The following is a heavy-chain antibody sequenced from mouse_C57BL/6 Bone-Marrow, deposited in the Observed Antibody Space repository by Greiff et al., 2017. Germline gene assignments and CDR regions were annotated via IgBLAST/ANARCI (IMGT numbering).Heavy chain of an antibody. J-gene: IGHJ3*01. D-gene: IGHD2-14*01. CDR2: IDPSDSYT. CDR3: ARARYVYASVRFVY. V-gene: IGHV1-69*01. CDR1: GYTFTSYW. Sequence: QVQLQQSGAELVMPGASVKLSCKASGYTFTSYWMHWVKQRPGQGLEWIGEIDPSDSYTNYNQKFKGKSTLTVDKSSSTAYMQLSSLTSEDSAVYYCARARYVYASVRFVYWGDETLWTVS.